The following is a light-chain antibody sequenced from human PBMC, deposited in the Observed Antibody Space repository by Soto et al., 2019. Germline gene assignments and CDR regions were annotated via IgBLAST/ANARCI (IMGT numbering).Light chain of an antibody. V-gene: IGLV1-44*01. CDR2: NND. J-gene: IGLJ7*01. CDR1: GSNFGSNT. CDR3: AAWDDRLKGYV. Sequence: QLVLTQPPSASGTPGHRVTISCSGSGSNFGSNTVNWYQHLPGTAPKLLIYNNDQRPSGVPDRFSGSKSGTSASLAISGLQSDDEADYYCAAWDDRLKGYVFGPGTQLTVL.